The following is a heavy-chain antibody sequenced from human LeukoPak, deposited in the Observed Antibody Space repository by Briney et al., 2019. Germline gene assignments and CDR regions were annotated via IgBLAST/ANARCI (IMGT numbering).Heavy chain of an antibody. V-gene: IGHV3-7*03. CDR3: ARGGGLDV. CDR1: GFTFSSYG. J-gene: IGHJ6*02. Sequence: GGSLRLSGAASGFTFSSYGMHWVRQAPGKGLEWVASINHNGNVNYYVDSVKGRFTISRDNAKNSLYLQMSNLRAEDTAVYFCARGGGLDVWGQGATVTVSS. D-gene: IGHD3-16*01. CDR2: INHNGNVN.